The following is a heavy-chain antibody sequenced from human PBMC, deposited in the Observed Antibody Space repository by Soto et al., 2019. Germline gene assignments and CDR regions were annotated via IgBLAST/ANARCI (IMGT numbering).Heavy chain of an antibody. CDR2: IYPGDSDT. D-gene: IGHD2-8*01. V-gene: IGHV5-51*01. CDR3: AFPPTNGINGMDV. CDR1: GYSFTIYW. Sequence: GESLKISCNGSGYSFTIYWIGWVRQMPGKGLEWMGIIYPGDSDTRYSPSFQGQVTISADKSISTAYLQWSSLKASDTAMYYCAFPPTNGINGMDVWGQGTTVTVSS. J-gene: IGHJ6*02.